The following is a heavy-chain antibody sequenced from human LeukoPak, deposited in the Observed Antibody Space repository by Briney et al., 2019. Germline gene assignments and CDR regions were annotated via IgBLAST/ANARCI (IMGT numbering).Heavy chain of an antibody. D-gene: IGHD2-2*03. Sequence: GGSLRLSCAASGFTFSDYYMSWVRQAPGKGLEWVSYISGAGGNVNYADSVKGRFIISRDNGKNSLYLQMSSLRAEDTAVYYCAIWMGNNADFTGPIDYWGQGTLVTVSS. CDR2: ISGAGGNV. V-gene: IGHV3-11*04. CDR1: GFTFSDYY. J-gene: IGHJ4*02. CDR3: AIWMGNNADFTGPIDY.